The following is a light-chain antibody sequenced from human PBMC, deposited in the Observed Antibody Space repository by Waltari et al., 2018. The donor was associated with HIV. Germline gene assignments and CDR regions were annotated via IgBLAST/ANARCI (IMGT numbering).Light chain of an antibody. J-gene: IGLJ1*01. CDR1: TSNIGGNT. V-gene: IGLV1-44*01. Sequence: QSVLAQPPSASGTPGQRVTISCSGSTSNIGGNTVSWYQQLPGTAPKLLIYSNNELPSGVPDRLSGSTSGTSASLGISGLQSEDEADYYCAAWDDSLKGGAFGTGTKVTVL. CDR2: SNN. CDR3: AAWDDSLKGGA.